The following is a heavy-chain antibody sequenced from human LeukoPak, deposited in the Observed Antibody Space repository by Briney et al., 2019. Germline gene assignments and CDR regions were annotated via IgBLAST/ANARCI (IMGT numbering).Heavy chain of an antibody. Sequence: GGSLRLSCAASGFTFSYYAMHWVRQAPGKGLEWVAVISHDGSNEYYADSVKGRFTISRDNSKNTLSLQMNTLRPEDTAVYYCARRTRRYCSGGSCYLFDYWGQGTLVTVSS. CDR2: ISHDGSNE. CDR1: GFTFSYYA. CDR3: ARRTRRYCSGGSCYLFDY. J-gene: IGHJ4*02. V-gene: IGHV3-30-3*01. D-gene: IGHD2-15*01.